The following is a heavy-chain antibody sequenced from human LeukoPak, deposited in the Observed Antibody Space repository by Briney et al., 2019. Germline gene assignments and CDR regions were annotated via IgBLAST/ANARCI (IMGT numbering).Heavy chain of an antibody. CDR1: GGSISSYY. CDR3: AFGVSGLFY. CDR2: INHSGST. D-gene: IGHD3-3*01. J-gene: IGHJ4*02. Sequence: KPSETLSVTCTVSGGSISSYYWSWIRQPPGKGLEWIGEINHSGSTNYNPSLKSRVTISVDTSKNQFSLKLSSVTAADTAVYYCAFGVSGLFYWGQGTLVTVSS. V-gene: IGHV4-34*01.